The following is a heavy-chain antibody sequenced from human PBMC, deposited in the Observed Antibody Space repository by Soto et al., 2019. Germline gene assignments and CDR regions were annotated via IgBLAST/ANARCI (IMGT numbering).Heavy chain of an antibody. CDR2: ISYDGSNK. J-gene: IGHJ4*02. D-gene: IGHD5-18*01. CDR3: ARAPWGVDTAMVWFDY. Sequence: PGGSLRLSCAASGFTFSSYGMHWVRQAPGKGLEWVAVISYDGSNKYYADSVKGRFTISRDNAKNSLYLQMNSLRDEDTAVYYCARAPWGVDTAMVWFDYWGQGTLVTVSS. CDR1: GFTFSSYG. V-gene: IGHV3-30*03.